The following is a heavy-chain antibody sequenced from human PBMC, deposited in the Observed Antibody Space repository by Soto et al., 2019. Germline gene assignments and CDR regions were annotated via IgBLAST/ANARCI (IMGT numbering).Heavy chain of an antibody. J-gene: IGHJ5*02. Sequence: GGSLRLSCAASGFSFSSYWMHWVRQAPGKGLVWVSRINSDGSSTSYADSVRGRFTISRDNAKNTLYLQMNSLRAEDTAVYYCARGSSSWYRANETWFDPWDQGTLVTVS. V-gene: IGHV3-74*01. CDR2: INSDGSST. CDR1: GFSFSSYW. D-gene: IGHD6-13*01. CDR3: ARGSSSWYRANETWFDP.